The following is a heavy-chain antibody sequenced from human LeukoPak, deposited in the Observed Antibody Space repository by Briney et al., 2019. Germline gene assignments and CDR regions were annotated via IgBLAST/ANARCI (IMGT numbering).Heavy chain of an antibody. Sequence: GGSLRLSCAASKFTFSSYEMNWVRQAPGKGLEWVSYISSSGNTIYYADSVKGRFTISRDNARNSLYLQMISLRAEDTAIYYCARVSLFEAFDIWGQGTMVTVSS. D-gene: IGHD3-10*01. CDR3: ARVSLFEAFDI. CDR2: ISSSGNTI. V-gene: IGHV3-48*03. J-gene: IGHJ3*02. CDR1: KFTFSSYE.